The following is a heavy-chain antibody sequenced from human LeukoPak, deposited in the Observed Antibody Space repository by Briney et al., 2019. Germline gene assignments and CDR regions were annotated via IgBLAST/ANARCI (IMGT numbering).Heavy chain of an antibody. V-gene: IGHV3-7*03. CDR3: AKLGEGCSGGSCYALDY. CDR2: IKQDGSEN. Sequence: RSGGSLRLSCVASGFTFSSYWMSWVRQAPGKGLEWVANIKQDGSENFYVDSVKGRFTISRDNAKNSLYLQMNSLRAEDTAVYYCAKLGEGCSGGSCYALDYWGQGTLVTVSS. CDR1: GFTFSSYW. J-gene: IGHJ4*02. D-gene: IGHD2-15*01.